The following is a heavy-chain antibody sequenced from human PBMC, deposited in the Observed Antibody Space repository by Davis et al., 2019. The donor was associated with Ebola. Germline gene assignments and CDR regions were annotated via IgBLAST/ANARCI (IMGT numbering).Heavy chain of an antibody. CDR1: GGTFSSYA. V-gene: IGHV1-69*13. CDR2: IIPIFGTA. D-gene: IGHD1-1*01. Sequence: SVKVSCKASGGTFSSYAISWVRQAPGQGLEWMGGIIPIFGTANYAQKFQGRVTITADESTSTAYMELSSLRSEDTAVYYCARSTERGYYYYGMDVWGQGTTVTVSS. CDR3: ARSTERGYYYYGMDV. J-gene: IGHJ6*02.